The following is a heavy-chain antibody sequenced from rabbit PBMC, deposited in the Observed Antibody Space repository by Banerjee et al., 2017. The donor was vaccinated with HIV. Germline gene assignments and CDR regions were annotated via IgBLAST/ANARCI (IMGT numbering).Heavy chain of an antibody. CDR3: ARADAGSSYYTRYFNL. J-gene: IGHJ4*01. D-gene: IGHD8-1*01. CDR1: GFSFSSSYW. Sequence: QEQLEESGGDLVKPEGSLTLTCTASGFSFSSSYWICWVRQAPGKGLEWIACIYTGSGSTSYASWARGRFTISKTSSTTVTLQMTSLTAADTATYFCARADAGSSYYTRYFNLWGQGTLVTVS. CDR2: IYTGSGST. V-gene: IGHV1S45*01.